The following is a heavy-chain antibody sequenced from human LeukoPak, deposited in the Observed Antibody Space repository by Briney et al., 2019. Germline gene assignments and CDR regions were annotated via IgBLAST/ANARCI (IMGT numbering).Heavy chain of an antibody. Sequence: SETLSLTCTASGGSISSYYWSWIRQPPGKGLEWIGYIYYSGSTNYNPSLKSRVTISVDTSKNQFSLKLSSVTAADTAVYYCARAISGSYSRAFDIWGQGTMVTVSS. CDR2: IYYSGST. CDR3: ARAISGSYSRAFDI. J-gene: IGHJ3*02. CDR1: GGSISSYY. V-gene: IGHV4-59*01. D-gene: IGHD1-26*01.